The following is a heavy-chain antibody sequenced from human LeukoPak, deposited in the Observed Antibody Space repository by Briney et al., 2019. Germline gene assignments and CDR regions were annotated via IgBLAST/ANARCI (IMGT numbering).Heavy chain of an antibody. CDR3: ATFGSSGFAFDI. CDR2: ISSSSSYI. J-gene: IGHJ3*02. Sequence: GGSLRLSCAASGFTFSSYSMNWVRQAPGKGLDWVSSISSSSSYIYYADSVKGRFTISRDNAKNSLYLQMNSLRAEDRAVYYCATFGSSGFAFDIWGQGTMVTVSS. CDR1: GFTFSSYS. V-gene: IGHV3-21*01. D-gene: IGHD3-22*01.